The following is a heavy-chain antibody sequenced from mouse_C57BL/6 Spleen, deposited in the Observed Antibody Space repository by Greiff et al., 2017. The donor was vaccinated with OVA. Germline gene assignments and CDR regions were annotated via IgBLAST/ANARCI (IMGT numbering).Heavy chain of an antibody. CDR1: GYTFTSYW. Sequence: VQLQQPGAELVRPGTSVKLSCKASGYTFTSYWMHWVKQRPGQGLEWIGVIDPSDSYTNYNQKFKGKATLTVDTSSSTAYMQLSSLTSEDSAVYYCARFNYAMDYWGQGTSVTVSS. CDR2: IDPSDSYT. CDR3: ARFNYAMDY. J-gene: IGHJ4*01. V-gene: IGHV1-59*01.